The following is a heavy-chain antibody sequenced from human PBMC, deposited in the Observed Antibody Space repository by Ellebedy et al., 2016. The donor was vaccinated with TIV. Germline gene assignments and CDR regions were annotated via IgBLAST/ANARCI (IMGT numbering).Heavy chain of an antibody. CDR2: IDQEGSDK. D-gene: IGHD1-20*01. J-gene: IGHJ4*02. CDR1: EFAFDTDR. CDR3: SSDPYNWNGPFDY. V-gene: IGHV3-7*01. Sequence: GESLKISCAASEFAFDTDRLTWVRQAPEAGLAWVANIDQEGSDKSYVDSVKGRLTITRANAKTTLYLQMNSLRAEDTAVYYCSSDPYNWNGPFDYWGQGTLVTVSS.